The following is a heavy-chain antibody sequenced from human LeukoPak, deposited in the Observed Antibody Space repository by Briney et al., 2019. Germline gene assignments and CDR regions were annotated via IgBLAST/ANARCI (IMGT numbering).Heavy chain of an antibody. CDR2: ISSSSSYI. CDR1: GFTFSSYS. D-gene: IGHD3-10*01. J-gene: IGHJ3*02. V-gene: IGHV3-21*01. CDR3: ARGLAPASRITMVRGVPI. Sequence: GGSLRLSCAASGFTFSSYSMNWVRQAPGKGLEWVSSISSSSSYIYYADSVKGRFTISRDNAKNSLYLQMNSLRAEDTAVYYCARGLAPASRITMVRGVPIWGQGTMVTVSS.